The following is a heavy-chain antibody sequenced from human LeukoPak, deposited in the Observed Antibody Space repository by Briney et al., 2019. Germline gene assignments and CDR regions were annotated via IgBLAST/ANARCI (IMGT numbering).Heavy chain of an antibody. CDR1: GGSISSSSYY. CDR2: IYYSGST. CDR3: ARHFDRNWDDAFDI. Sequence: SETLSLTCTVSGGSISSSSYYWGWIRQPRGKGLEWIGSIYYSGSTYYNPSLKSRVTISVDTSKNQFSLKLSSVTAADTAVYYCARHFDRNWDDAFDIWGQGTMVTVSS. V-gene: IGHV4-39*01. D-gene: IGHD7-27*01. J-gene: IGHJ3*02.